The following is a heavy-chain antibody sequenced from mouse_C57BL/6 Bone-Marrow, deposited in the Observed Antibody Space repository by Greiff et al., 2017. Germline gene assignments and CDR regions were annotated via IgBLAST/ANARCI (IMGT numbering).Heavy chain of an antibody. Sequence: QVQLQQPGAELVMPGASVKLSCKASGYTFTSYWIHWVKQRPGQGLEWIGEIDPSDSYTNYNQKFKGKSTLTVDKSSSTAYMQLSSLTSEDSAVYYCARLRYYFDYWGQGTTLTVSS. CDR1: GYTFTSYW. V-gene: IGHV1-69*01. CDR2: IDPSDSYT. CDR3: ARLRYYFDY. J-gene: IGHJ2*01.